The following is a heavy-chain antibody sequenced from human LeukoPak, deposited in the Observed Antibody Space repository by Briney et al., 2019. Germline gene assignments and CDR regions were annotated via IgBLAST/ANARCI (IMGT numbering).Heavy chain of an antibody. CDR3: ALRWWAFSMDV. Sequence: KASETLSLTCTVSGGSVSSGSYYWSWIRQPPGKGLEWIGYIYYSGSTNYNPSLKSRVTISVDTSKNQFSLKLSSVTAADTAVYYCALRWWAFSMDVWGQGTTVTVSS. D-gene: IGHD4-23*01. J-gene: IGHJ6*02. CDR1: GGSVSSGSYY. CDR2: IYYSGST. V-gene: IGHV4-61*01.